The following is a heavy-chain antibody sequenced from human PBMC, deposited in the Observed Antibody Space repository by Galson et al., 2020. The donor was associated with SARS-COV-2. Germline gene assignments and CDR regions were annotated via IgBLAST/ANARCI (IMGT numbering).Heavy chain of an antibody. J-gene: IGHJ6*04. CDR1: DLGFRHYD. D-gene: IGHD1-26*01. CDR2: MSSDGINT. V-gene: IGHV3-30*18. Sequence: GGSLRLSCVGSDLGFRHYDIHWVRQAPGKGLEWVALMSSDGINTYYADSVLKGRFRISRDTSKNTVYLEMDSLGPEDTAIYYCVKEGSASLDVWGKGTTVTISS. CDR3: VKEGSASLDV.